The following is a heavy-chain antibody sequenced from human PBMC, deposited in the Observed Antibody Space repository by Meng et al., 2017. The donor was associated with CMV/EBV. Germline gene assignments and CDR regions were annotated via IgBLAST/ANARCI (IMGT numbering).Heavy chain of an antibody. CDR3: ARDPIPSADFWSDSPSDP. J-gene: IGHJ5*02. Sequence: GESLKISCAASGFTFSSYSMNWVRQAPGKGLEWVSSISSSSSYIYYADSVKGRFTISRDNAKNSLYLQMNSLRAEDTAVYYCARDPIPSADFWSDSPSDPWGQGTLVTVSS. CDR2: ISSSSSYI. V-gene: IGHV3-21*01. D-gene: IGHD3-3*01. CDR1: GFTFSSYS.